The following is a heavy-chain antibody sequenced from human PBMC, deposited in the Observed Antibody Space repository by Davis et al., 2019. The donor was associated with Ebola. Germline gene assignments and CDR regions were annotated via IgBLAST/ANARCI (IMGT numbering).Heavy chain of an antibody. J-gene: IGHJ6*02. Sequence: PGGSLRLSCAASGFTFSSYSMNWIRQAPGKGLEWVSYISGGSGEIHYADSVKGRFTISRDNARNSLYLQMNSLRVEDTAVYYCARQARVDVWGQGTTVTVSS. V-gene: IGHV3-48*01. CDR1: GFTFSSYS. CDR3: ARQARVDV. CDR2: ISGGSGEI.